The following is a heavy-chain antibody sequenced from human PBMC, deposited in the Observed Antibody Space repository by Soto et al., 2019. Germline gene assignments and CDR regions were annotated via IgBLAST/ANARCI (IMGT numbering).Heavy chain of an antibody. Sequence: QVQLVQSGAEVKKPGASVKVSCKASGYTFTSYGISWVRQAPGQGLEWMGWISAYNGNTNYAQKLQGRVTMTTDTSTSTAYMELRSLKSGDTAVYYCARVRDYYDSSGYYVDYWGQGTLVTVSS. D-gene: IGHD3-22*01. CDR1: GYTFTSYG. CDR2: ISAYNGNT. J-gene: IGHJ4*02. V-gene: IGHV1-18*01. CDR3: ARVRDYYDSSGYYVDY.